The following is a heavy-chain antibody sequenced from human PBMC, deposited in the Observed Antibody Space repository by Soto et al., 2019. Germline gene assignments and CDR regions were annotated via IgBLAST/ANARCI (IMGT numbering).Heavy chain of an antibody. J-gene: IGHJ4*02. D-gene: IGHD5-12*01. CDR3: ARDLGGGYEPGDY. CDR1: GATFSISV. CDR2: IISMFDTP. Sequence: QVQLVQSGAELQKPGSSVKVSCRASGATFSISVFNWVRQAPGQGLEWMGGIISMFDTPNYSQNFQGRDKINADESPSTGYMELNNLRSDDTAIYYWARDLGGGYEPGDYWGQGTQVTVSS. V-gene: IGHV1-69*12.